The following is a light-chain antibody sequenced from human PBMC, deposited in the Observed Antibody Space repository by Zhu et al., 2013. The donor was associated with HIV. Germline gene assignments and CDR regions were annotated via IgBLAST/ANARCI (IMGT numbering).Light chain of an antibody. CDR3: QHYYTYPYT. CDR1: QSISSW. CDR2: KAS. V-gene: IGKV1-5*03. J-gene: IGKJ2*01. Sequence: DIQMTQSPSTLSASVGDRVTITCRASQSISSWLAWYQQKPGKAPNLLIYKASSLESGVPSRFSGSGSGTEFTLTISSLQPEDFGTYYCQHYYTYPYTFGQGTRLEIK.